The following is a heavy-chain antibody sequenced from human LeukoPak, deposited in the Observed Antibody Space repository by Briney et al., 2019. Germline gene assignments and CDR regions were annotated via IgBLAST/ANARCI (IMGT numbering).Heavy chain of an antibody. D-gene: IGHD4-17*01. V-gene: IGHV2-70*01. Sequence: SGPTLVNPTQTLTLTCTFSGFSLSTSGMCVSWIRQPPGKALEWLALIDWDDDKYYSTSLKTRLTISKDTSKNQVVLTMTNMDPVDTATYFCARMMYGDSVTYFDSWGQGTLVTVSS. CDR1: GFSLSTSGMC. J-gene: IGHJ4*02. CDR2: IDWDDDK. CDR3: ARMMYGDSVTYFDS.